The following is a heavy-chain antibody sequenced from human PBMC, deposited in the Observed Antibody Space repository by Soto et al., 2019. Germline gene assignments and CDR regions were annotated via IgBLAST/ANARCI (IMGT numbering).Heavy chain of an antibody. Sequence: QVQLVQSGAEVKKPGASVKVSCKASGYTFSSYGISWGRQAPGQGLELMGWISAYKGNTNYAQKLQGRVTMTTDTSTSTAYMELRSLRSDDTAVYYCARVTYYDILSAQGYFDYWGQGTLVTVSS. D-gene: IGHD3-9*01. CDR2: ISAYKGNT. CDR3: ARVTYYDILSAQGYFDY. J-gene: IGHJ4*02. CDR1: GYTFSSYG. V-gene: IGHV1-18*01.